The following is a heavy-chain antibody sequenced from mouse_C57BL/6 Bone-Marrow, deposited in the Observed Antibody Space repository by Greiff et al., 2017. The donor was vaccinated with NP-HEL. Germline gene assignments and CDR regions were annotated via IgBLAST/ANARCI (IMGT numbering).Heavy chain of an antibody. CDR3: ARFLLLYWYFDV. J-gene: IGHJ1*03. V-gene: IGHV1-69*01. CDR2: IDPSDSYT. CDR1: GYTFTSHW. Sequence: QVQLQQPGAELVMPGASVKLSCKASGYTFTSHWMHWVKQRPGQGLEWIGEIDPSDSYTNYNQKFKGKSTLTVDKSSSTAYMQLSSLTSEDSAVYYCARFLLLYWYFDVWGTGTTVTVSS. D-gene: IGHD1-1*01.